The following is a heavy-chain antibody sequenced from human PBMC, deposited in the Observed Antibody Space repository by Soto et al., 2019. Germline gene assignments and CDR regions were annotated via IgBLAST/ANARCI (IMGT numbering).Heavy chain of an antibody. D-gene: IGHD1-7*01. Sequence: ASVKVSCKASGGTFSSYAISWVRQAPGQGLEWMGWINPNSGGTNYAQKFQGRVTMTRDTSISTAYMELSRLRSDDTAVYYCARDITGTTNYYYGMDVWGQGTTVTVSS. J-gene: IGHJ6*02. V-gene: IGHV1-2*02. CDR1: GGTFSSYA. CDR3: ARDITGTTNYYYGMDV. CDR2: INPNSGGT.